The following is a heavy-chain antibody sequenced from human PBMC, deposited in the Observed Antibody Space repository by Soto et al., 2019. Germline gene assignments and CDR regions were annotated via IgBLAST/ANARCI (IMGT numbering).Heavy chain of an antibody. J-gene: IGHJ4*02. CDR2: IKQDGSEK. CDR1: GSTFSSYW. CDR3: ARDRRDGSNFLIPSFDY. Sequence: GGSLRLSCAASGSTFSSYWMSWVRQAPGKGLEWVANIKQDGSEKYYVDSVKGRFTISRDNAKNSLYLQMNSLRAEDTAVYYCARDRRDGSNFLIPSFDYWGQGTLVTAPQ. D-gene: IGHD2-2*02. V-gene: IGHV3-7*05.